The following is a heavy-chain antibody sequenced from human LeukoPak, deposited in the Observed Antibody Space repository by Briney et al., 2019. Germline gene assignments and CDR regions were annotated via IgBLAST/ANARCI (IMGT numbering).Heavy chain of an antibody. CDR2: IKQDGSGK. D-gene: IGHD3-22*01. J-gene: IGHJ4*02. Sequence: GGSLRLSCAASGFTFSSYWMSWVRQAPGKGLEWVANIKQDGSGKYYVDSVKGRFTISRDNAKNSLYLQMNSLRAEDTAVYYCARDYTDYYDSSGNGLLGWDPNDYWGQGTLVTVSS. CDR3: ARDYTDYYDSSGNGLLGWDPNDY. V-gene: IGHV3-7*01. CDR1: GFTFSSYW.